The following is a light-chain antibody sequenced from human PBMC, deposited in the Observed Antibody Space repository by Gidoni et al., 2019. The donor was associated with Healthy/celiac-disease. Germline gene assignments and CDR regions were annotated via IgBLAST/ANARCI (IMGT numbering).Light chain of an antibody. J-gene: IGKJ4*01. CDR1: HRVRSN. Sequence: EIVMTQSPATLSVSPGERATLSCRASHRVRSNLAWYQQKPGQAPRLLVYGASTRATGIPARFSGSGSGTEFTLTISSLQSEDFAVYDCQQYNNWPPLTFGGGTKVEIK. CDR3: QQYNNWPPLT. V-gene: IGKV3-15*01. CDR2: GAS.